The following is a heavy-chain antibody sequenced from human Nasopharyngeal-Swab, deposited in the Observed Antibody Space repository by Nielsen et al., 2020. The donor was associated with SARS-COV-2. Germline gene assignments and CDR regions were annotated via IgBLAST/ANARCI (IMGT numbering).Heavy chain of an antibody. V-gene: IGHV3-64*01. Sequence: GESLKISCAASGFTFSSYAMHWVRQAPGKGLEYVSAISSNGGSTYYANSVKGRFTISRDNSKNTLYLQMGSLRAEDMAVYYCARSQNWGTYYCYMDVWGKGTTVTVSS. J-gene: IGHJ6*03. CDR3: ARSQNWGTYYCYMDV. D-gene: IGHD7-27*01. CDR1: GFTFSSYA. CDR2: ISSNGGST.